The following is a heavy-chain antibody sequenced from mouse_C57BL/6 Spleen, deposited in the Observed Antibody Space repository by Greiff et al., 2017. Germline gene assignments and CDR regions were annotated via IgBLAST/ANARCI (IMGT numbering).Heavy chain of an antibody. CDR3: TTGITTVPQTGFDV. D-gene: IGHD1-1*01. Sequence: VQLQQSGAELVRPGASVKLSCTASGFNIKDYYMHWVKQRPEQGLEWIGRIDPEDGDTEYAPKFQGKATMTADTSSITAYLQLSSLTSEDTAVYYCTTGITTVPQTGFDVWGTGTTVTVSS. CDR2: IDPEDGDT. J-gene: IGHJ1*03. CDR1: GFNIKDYY. V-gene: IGHV14-1*01.